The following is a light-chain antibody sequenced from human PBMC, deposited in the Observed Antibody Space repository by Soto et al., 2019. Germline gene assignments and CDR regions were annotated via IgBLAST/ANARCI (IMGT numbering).Light chain of an antibody. CDR1: SSNIGAGYG. Sequence: QSVLTQPPSVSGAPGQRVTISCTGSSSNIGAGYGVHWYQQLPGAAPKLLIYGNSNRPSGVPDRFSGSQSGTSASLAITGLHAEDEADYYCQSYDSSLSASVVFGGGTKLTVL. CDR3: QSYDSSLSASVV. V-gene: IGLV1-40*01. CDR2: GNS. J-gene: IGLJ2*01.